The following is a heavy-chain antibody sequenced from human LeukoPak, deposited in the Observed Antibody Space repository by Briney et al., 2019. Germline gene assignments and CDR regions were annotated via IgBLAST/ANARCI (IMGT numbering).Heavy chain of an antibody. CDR3: ARDGGYTSSWYVPGWVNNYYYGMDV. CDR2: MNPNSGNT. D-gene: IGHD6-13*01. J-gene: IGHJ6*02. V-gene: IGHV1-8*02. Sequence: ASVKVSCKASGGTFSSYAISWVRQATGQGLEWMGWMNPNSGNTGYAQRFQGRVTMTRNTSISTAYMELSSLRSEDTAVYYCARDGGYTSSWYVPGWVNNYYYGMDVWGQGTTVTVSS. CDR1: GGTFSSYA.